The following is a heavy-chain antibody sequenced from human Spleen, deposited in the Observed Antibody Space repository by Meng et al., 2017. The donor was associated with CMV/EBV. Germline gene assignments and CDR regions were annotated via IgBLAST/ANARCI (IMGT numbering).Heavy chain of an antibody. J-gene: IGHJ6*02. V-gene: IGHV4-31*03. CDR3: ARAPPNYGMDV. Sequence: CTVSGGSIRSGGYYWSWIRQHPGKGLEWIGYIYYSGSTYYNPSLKSRVTISVDTSKNQFSLKLSSVTAADTAVYYCARAPPNYGMDVWGQGTTVTVSS. CDR1: GGSIRSGGYY. CDR2: IYYSGST.